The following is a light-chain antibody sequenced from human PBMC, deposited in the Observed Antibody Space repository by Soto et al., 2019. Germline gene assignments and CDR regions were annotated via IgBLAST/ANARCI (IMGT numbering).Light chain of an antibody. CDR3: PQSYSTPV. CDR1: QSITSSY. J-gene: IGKJ5*01. V-gene: IGKV3-20*01. Sequence: EIVLTQSPGTLSLSPGERATLSCRASQSITSSYLAWYQQKPGQAPRLLIYGASRRATDIPDRFSGSASGTDFTLTISSLQPEDFATYYRPQSYSTPVFGQGTRLEIK. CDR2: GAS.